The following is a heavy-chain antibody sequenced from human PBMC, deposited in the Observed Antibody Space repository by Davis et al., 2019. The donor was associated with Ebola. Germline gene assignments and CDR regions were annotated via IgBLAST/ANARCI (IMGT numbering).Heavy chain of an antibody. CDR2: TGTVPGDT. CDR3: ARAPSGSRFRLDH. Sequence: GGSLRLSCAASGFTFSNYDMNWVRQATGKGLEWLSATGTVPGDTYYLPSVRGRFTVSRDNAKNSFYLQMDSLTAEDTAVYYCARAPSGSRFRLDHWGQGTLVTVS. D-gene: IGHD1-1*01. CDR1: GFTFSNYD. J-gene: IGHJ4*02. V-gene: IGHV3-13*01.